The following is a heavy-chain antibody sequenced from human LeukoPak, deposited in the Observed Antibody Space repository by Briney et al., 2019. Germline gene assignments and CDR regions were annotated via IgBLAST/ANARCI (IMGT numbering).Heavy chain of an antibody. J-gene: IGHJ4*02. Sequence: SETLSLTCAVYGGSFSGYYWSWIRQPPGKGLEWIGEINHSGSTNYNPSLKSRVTISVDTSKNQFSLKLSSVTAADTAVYYCARVMNYDSSGYSDYWGQGTLVTVSS. V-gene: IGHV4-34*01. CDR1: GGSFSGYY. CDR2: INHSGST. CDR3: ARVMNYDSSGYSDY. D-gene: IGHD3-22*01.